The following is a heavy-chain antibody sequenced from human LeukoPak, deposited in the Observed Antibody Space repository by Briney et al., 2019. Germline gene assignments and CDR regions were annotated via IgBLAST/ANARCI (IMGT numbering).Heavy chain of an antibody. D-gene: IGHD1-26*01. CDR1: GGSISSGSYY. V-gene: IGHV4-61*02. Sequence: PSETLSLTCTVSGGSISSGSYYWSWIRQPAGKGLEWIGRIYTSGSTNYNPSLKSRVTISVDTSKNQFSLKLSSVTAADTAVYYCARGFLWELLQWFDPWGQGTLVTVSS. CDR3: ARGFLWELLQWFDP. J-gene: IGHJ5*02. CDR2: IYTSGST.